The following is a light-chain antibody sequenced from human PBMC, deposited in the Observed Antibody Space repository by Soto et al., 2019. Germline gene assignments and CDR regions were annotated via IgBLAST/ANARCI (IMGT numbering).Light chain of an antibody. CDR3: QPSYITPPIT. V-gene: IGKV1-5*03. J-gene: IGKJ5*01. CDR1: QSLSAW. CDR2: KAS. Sequence: IPMSLSPAPLSASEGDSVAITWPCSQSLSAWVAWFQQRPGRAPRILIYKASTLAGGVPSRFSGSGSETDFTLTINNLQPEDFATYYCQPSYITPPITFCQGTRLEIK.